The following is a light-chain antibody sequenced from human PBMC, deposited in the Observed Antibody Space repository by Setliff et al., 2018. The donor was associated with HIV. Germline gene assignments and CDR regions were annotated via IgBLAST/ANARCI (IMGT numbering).Light chain of an antibody. CDR3: SSYTSDSSLV. Sequence: QSALAQPASMSESPRQSITISCTGTSSDVGGYDYVSWYHQQSGKAPKLVIYDVSHRPSGVSDRFSGSKSGNTASLTISGLQAEDEGDYYCSSYTSDSSLVFGTGTKVTVL. CDR1: SSDVGGYDY. CDR2: DVS. J-gene: IGLJ1*01. V-gene: IGLV2-14*03.